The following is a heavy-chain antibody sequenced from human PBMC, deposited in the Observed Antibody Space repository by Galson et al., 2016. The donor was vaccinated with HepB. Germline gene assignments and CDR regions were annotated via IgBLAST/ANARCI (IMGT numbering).Heavy chain of an antibody. CDR1: GDSISRDTW. CDR2: IYHTGST. V-gene: IGHV4-4*02. CDR3: VGGKLASGWPY. Sequence: LSLTCAVSGDSISRDTWWSWVRQPPGKGLEWIGEIYHTGSTNYNPSLKNRVTISLDKSRNQFSLRLTSVTAADTAVYYCVGGKLASGWPYWGQGNLVRVSS. D-gene: IGHD4-23*01. J-gene: IGHJ4*02.